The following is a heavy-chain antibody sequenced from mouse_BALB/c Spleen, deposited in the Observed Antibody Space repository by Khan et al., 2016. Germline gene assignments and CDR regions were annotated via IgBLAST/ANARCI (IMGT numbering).Heavy chain of an antibody. V-gene: IGHV14-3*02. J-gene: IGHJ3*01. CDR2: IDPANGNT. CDR1: GFNIKDTY. CDR3: ARSPYDYDVGFVY. Sequence: VQLQQSGAELVKPGASVKLSCTASGFNIKDTYMHWVKQRPEQGLEWIGRIDPANGNTKYDPKFQGKATITADTSSNTAYLQLSSLTSEDTAVYYGARSPYDYDVGFVYWGQGTLVTVSA. D-gene: IGHD2-4*01.